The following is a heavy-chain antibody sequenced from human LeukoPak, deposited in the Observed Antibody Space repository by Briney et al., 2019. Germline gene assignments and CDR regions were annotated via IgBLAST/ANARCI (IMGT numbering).Heavy chain of an antibody. CDR3: ARDKAGAGFGDAFDI. CDR1: GFTFSSYW. J-gene: IGHJ3*02. Sequence: GGSLRLSCTASGFTFSSYWMHWVRQAPGKGLVWVSRINSDGSSTSYADSVKGRFTISRDNAKNTLYLQMNSLRAEDTAVYYCARDKAGAGFGDAFDIWGQGKMVTVSS. D-gene: IGHD3-10*01. CDR2: INSDGSST. V-gene: IGHV3-74*01.